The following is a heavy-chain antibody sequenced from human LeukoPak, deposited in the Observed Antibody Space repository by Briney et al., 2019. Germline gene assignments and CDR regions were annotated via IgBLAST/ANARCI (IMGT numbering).Heavy chain of an antibody. CDR2: INHSGST. Sequence: SETLSLTCAVYGGSFSGYYGSWIRQPPGKGLEWIGEINHSGSTNYNPSLKSRVTISVDTSKNQFSLKLSSVTAADTAVYYCARETTYYDFWSGYLSGWFDPWGQGTLVTVSS. CDR1: GGSFSGYY. CDR3: ARETTYYDFWSGYLSGWFDP. V-gene: IGHV4-34*01. D-gene: IGHD3-3*01. J-gene: IGHJ5*02.